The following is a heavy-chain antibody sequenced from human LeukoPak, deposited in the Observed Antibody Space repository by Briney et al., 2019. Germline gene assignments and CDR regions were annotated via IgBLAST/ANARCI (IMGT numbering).Heavy chain of an antibody. Sequence: GGSLRLSCAASGITFSSYGMSWVRQAPGKGLEWVSSISSTGGTTYYADSVKGRFTISRDNSKNTLYLQMNSLRAEDTAVYYCAKEGGEMATTRPYYFDYWGQGTLVTVSS. CDR3: AKEGGEMATTRPYYFDY. CDR2: ISSTGGTT. D-gene: IGHD5-24*01. V-gene: IGHV3-23*01. CDR1: GITFSSYG. J-gene: IGHJ4*02.